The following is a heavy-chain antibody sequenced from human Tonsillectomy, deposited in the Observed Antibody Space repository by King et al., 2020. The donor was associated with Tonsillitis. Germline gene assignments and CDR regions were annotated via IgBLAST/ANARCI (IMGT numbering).Heavy chain of an antibody. CDR2: IYYSGST. CDR3: ARTLGDYYDSSGYYY. Sequence: QLQESGPGLVKPSETLSLTCTVSGGSISSSTHYWGWIRQPPGKGLEWIGNIYYSGSTYYNPSLSSRVTISVDTSKNQFSLRLTSVTAADTAVYYCARTLGDYYDSSGYYYWGQGTLVTVSS. CDR1: GGSISSSTHY. J-gene: IGHJ4*02. D-gene: IGHD3-22*01. V-gene: IGHV4-39*01.